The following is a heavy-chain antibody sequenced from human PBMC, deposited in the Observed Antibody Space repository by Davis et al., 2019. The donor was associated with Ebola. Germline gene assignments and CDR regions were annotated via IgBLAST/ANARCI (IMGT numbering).Heavy chain of an antibody. J-gene: IGHJ6*02. Sequence: SETLSLTCTVSGGSISSSSYYWGWFRQPPGKGLVWIGMINYTGSTYYNPSLKSRVTISVDTSKNQFSLKLSSVTAADTAVYYCARAWYSSSWYVPIWGQGTTVTVSS. D-gene: IGHD6-13*01. CDR3: ARAWYSSSWYVPI. V-gene: IGHV4-39*01. CDR2: INYTGST. CDR1: GGSISSSSYY.